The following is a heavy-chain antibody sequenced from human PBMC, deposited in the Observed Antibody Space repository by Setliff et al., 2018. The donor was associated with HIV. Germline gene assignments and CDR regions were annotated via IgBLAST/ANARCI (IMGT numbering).Heavy chain of an antibody. CDR3: ARGLVVVTDSDYDTNYYYYYYMDV. J-gene: IGHJ6*03. Sequence: PSDTLSLTCTVSGGSISSGGYYWSWIRQHPGKGLEWIGYIYYSGSTYYNPSLKSRVTISIDTSKNQFSLKLSSVTAADTAVYYCARGLVVVTDSDYDTNYYYYYYMDVWGKGTTVTVSS. V-gene: IGHV4-31*03. CDR1: GGSISSGGYY. CDR2: IYYSGST. D-gene: IGHD5-12*01.